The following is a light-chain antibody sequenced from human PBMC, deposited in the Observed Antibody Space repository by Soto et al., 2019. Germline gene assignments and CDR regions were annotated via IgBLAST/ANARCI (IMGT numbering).Light chain of an antibody. CDR3: QHFRSFPIT. J-gene: IGKJ5*01. V-gene: IGKV1-5*03. Sequence: DIQMTQSPSTLSGSVGDRVTITCRASQTISSWLAWYQQKPGKAPKLLIYKASSLESGVPSRFSGSGSGTDFTLTISSLQPEDFATYYCQHFRSFPITFGQGTRLEIK. CDR1: QTISSW. CDR2: KAS.